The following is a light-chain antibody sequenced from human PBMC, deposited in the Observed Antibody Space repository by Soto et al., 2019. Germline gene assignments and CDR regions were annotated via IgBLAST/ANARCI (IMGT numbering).Light chain of an antibody. CDR2: HNT. Sequence: QTVVTQPPSASATPGQRVTISCSGSSSNISNNNAYWYQHVPGTAPKLIIHHNTLRPSWVPDRFSGSKSGTSGSLAISGVQSDDDSDYYCAAWDDSLGAVVFGGGTKLTVL. V-gene: IGLV1-47*02. J-gene: IGLJ2*01. CDR3: AAWDDSLGAVV. CDR1: SSNISNNN.